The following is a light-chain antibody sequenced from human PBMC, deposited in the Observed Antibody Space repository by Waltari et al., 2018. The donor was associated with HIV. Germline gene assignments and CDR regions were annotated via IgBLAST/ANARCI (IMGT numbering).Light chain of an antibody. CDR3: QQYNSYGT. CDR2: KAS. CDR1: QRISSW. J-gene: IGKJ2*02. Sequence: DIQMTPSSSTLSASVGVRVPITCRASQRISSWLAWYQQKPGKAPKLLIYKASSLESGVPSRFSGNGSGTEFTLTISSLQPDDVATYYCQQYNSYGTFGQGTKLEIK. V-gene: IGKV1-5*03.